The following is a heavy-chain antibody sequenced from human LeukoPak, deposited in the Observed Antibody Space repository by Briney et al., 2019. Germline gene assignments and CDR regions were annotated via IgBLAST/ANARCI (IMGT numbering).Heavy chain of an antibody. J-gene: IGHJ4*02. CDR2: ISGSGGAT. CDR1: GFTFSSYA. CDR3: AKGDVVTAIFPLDY. Sequence: GGSLRLSCAASGFTFSSYAMSWVRQAPGKGLEWVSGISGSGGATYYADSVQGRFTISRDNSKKTLFLQMSSLRAEDTAVYYCAKGDVVTAIFPLDYWGQGTLVIVSS. D-gene: IGHD5-12*01. V-gene: IGHV3-23*01.